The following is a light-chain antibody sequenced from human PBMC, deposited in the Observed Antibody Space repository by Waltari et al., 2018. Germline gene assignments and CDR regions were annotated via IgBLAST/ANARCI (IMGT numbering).Light chain of an antibody. CDR3: SSYAGSNHLV. V-gene: IGLV2-8*01. CDR2: EVN. CDR1: SSDVSGYNY. Sequence: QSALTQPPSASGSPGQSVTISCTGTSSDVSGYNYVSWYQHHPGKAPKLMVYEVNKRPSGVPDRFSGSKSGNTASLTVSGRQAEDESDYYCSSYAGSNHLVFGGGTKLTVL. J-gene: IGLJ3*02.